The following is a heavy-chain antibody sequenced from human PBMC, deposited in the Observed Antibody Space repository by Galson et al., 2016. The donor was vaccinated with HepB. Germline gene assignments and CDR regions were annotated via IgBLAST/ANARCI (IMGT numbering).Heavy chain of an antibody. J-gene: IGHJ5*02. V-gene: IGHV3-23*01. CDR1: GFTFSSYA. CDR2: IGGGADT. CDR3: TKHREYYYGSGNFNWFDP. D-gene: IGHD3-10*01. Sequence: SLRLSCAASGFTFSSYAMSWVRQAPGKGLKWVSSIGGGADTYYADSVKGQFIISRDNSKNTLYLQMNSLIAEDTAIYYCTKHREYYYGSGNFNWFDPWGQGTLVTVSS.